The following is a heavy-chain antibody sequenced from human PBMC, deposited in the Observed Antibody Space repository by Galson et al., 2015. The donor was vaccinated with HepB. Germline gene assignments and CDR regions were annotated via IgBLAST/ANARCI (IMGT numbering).Heavy chain of an antibody. J-gene: IGHJ6*02. CDR1: GFTFSSYS. D-gene: IGHD5-18*01. CDR3: ARDGENVDTAMVTDYYYGMDV. Sequence: SLRLSCAASGFTFSSYSMNWVRQAPGKGLEWVSSISSSSSYIYYADSVKGRFTISRDNAKNSLYLQMNSLRAEDTAVYYCARDGENVDTAMVTDYYYGMDVWGQGTTVTVSS. V-gene: IGHV3-21*01. CDR2: ISSSSSYI.